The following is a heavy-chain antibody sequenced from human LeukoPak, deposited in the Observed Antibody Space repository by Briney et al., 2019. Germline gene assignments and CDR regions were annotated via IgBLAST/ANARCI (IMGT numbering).Heavy chain of an antibody. V-gene: IGHV3-48*01. D-gene: IGHD3-22*01. Sequence: GGSLRLSCAASGFTFSSYSMNWVRQAPGKGLEWVSYISSSSSTIYYADSVKGRFTISRDNSKNTLYLQMDSLRPEDTAVYYCARGGYHDRGGYFDYWGQGTLVTVSS. J-gene: IGHJ4*02. CDR2: ISSSSSTI. CDR3: ARGGYHDRGGYFDY. CDR1: GFTFSSYS.